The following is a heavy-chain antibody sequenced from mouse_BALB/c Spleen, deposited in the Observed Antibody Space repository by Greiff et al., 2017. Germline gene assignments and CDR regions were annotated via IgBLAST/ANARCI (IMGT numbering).Heavy chain of an antibody. J-gene: IGHJ3*01. CDR1: GYAFSSYW. CDR3: ARGNDYAWFAY. CDR2: IYPGDGDT. D-gene: IGHD2-4*01. Sequence: QVQLKQSGAELVRPGSSVKISCKASGYAFSSYWMNWVKQRPGQGLEWIGQIYPGDGDTNYNGKFKGKATLTADKSSSTAYMQLSSLTSEDSAVYFCARGNDYAWFAYWGQGTLVTVSA. V-gene: IGHV1-80*01.